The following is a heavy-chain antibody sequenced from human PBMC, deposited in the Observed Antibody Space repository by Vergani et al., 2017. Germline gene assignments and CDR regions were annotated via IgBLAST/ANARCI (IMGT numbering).Heavy chain of an antibody. V-gene: IGHV1-3*04. CDR2: INTGNGNT. D-gene: IGHD3-10*01. J-gene: IGHJ6*02. CDR3: ARELLWCGEYGGYYYGMDV. Sequence: QVQLVQSGAEVKKPGASVKVSCKASGYTFTSYAMHWVRQAPGQRLEWMGWINTGNGNTKYSQKFQGRVTITRDTSASTAYMELSSLRSEDTAVYYCARELLWCGEYGGYYYGMDVWGQGP. CDR1: GYTFTSYA.